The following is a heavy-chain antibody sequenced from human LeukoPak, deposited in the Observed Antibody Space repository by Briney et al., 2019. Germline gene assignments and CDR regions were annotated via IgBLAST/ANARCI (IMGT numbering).Heavy chain of an antibody. CDR2: IYYSGST. J-gene: IGHJ4*02. D-gene: IGHD3-16*01. V-gene: IGHV4-39*01. CDR3: ARHESLGASPPADY. Sequence: ASETLSLTCTVSGGSIRGADFSWGWIRQPPGKGLEWIGSIYYSGSTYYNPSLKSRVTISVDTSKNQFSLKLSSVTAADTAVYYCARHESLGASPPADYWGQGTLVTVSS. CDR1: GGSIRGADFS.